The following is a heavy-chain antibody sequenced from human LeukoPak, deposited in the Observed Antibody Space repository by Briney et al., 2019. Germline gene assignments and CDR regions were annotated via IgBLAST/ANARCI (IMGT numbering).Heavy chain of an antibody. Sequence: SETLSLTCTVSGGSISSYYWSWIRQPPGKGLEWIGYIYYSGSTNYNPSLKSRVTISVDTSKNQFSLKLSSVTAADTAVYYCARTGGDCSSGLCYYAMDVWGQGTTVTVSS. V-gene: IGHV4-59*01. CDR2: IYYSGST. D-gene: IGHD2-21*02. CDR1: GGSISSYY. CDR3: ARTGGDCSSGLCYYAMDV. J-gene: IGHJ6*02.